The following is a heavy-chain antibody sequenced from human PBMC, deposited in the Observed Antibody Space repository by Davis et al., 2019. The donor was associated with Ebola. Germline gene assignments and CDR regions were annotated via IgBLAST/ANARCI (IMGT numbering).Heavy chain of an antibody. D-gene: IGHD6-13*01. V-gene: IGHV3-53*01. Sequence: PGGSLRLSCAASGFTVSSNYMTWVRQAPGKGLEWVSVIYSGGTTYYADSVKGRFTISRDNAKNSLYLQMNSLRAEDTAVYYCARDGTKQLVFAYFDYWGQGTLVTVSS. CDR3: ARDGTKQLVFAYFDY. CDR2: IYSGGTT. J-gene: IGHJ4*02. CDR1: GFTVSSNY.